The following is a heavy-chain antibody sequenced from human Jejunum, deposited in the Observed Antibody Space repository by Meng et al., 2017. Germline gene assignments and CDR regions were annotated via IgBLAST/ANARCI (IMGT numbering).Heavy chain of an antibody. CDR1: GFTFSNYW. J-gene: IGHJ4*02. Sequence: GESLKISCAASGFTFSNYWMHWVRQAPGEGLVWVSRMNEDGRTINYADSVKGRFTISSDNARNSLFLDMSNLRVEDTAVYYCATAGNYRFDNWGQGTLVTVSS. CDR2: MNEDGRTI. D-gene: IGHD1-7*01. V-gene: IGHV3-74*01. CDR3: ATAGNYRFDN.